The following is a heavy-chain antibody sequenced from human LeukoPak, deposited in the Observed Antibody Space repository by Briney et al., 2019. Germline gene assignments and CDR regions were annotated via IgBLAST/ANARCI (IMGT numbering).Heavy chain of an antibody. CDR3: ARVPDSSGYYGGPLDFDY. D-gene: IGHD3-22*01. CDR2: IYYSGST. V-gene: IGHV4-39*07. CDR1: GGSISSSSYY. Sequence: SETLSLTCTVSGGSISSSSYYWGWIRQPQGKGLEWIGSIYYSGSTYYNPSLKSRVTISVDTSKNQFSLKLSSVTAADTAVYYCARVPDSSGYYGGPLDFDYWGQGTLVTVSS. J-gene: IGHJ4*02.